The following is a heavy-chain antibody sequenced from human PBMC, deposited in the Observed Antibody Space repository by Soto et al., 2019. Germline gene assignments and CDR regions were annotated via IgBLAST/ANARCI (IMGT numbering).Heavy chain of an antibody. CDR3: ARGRAYYDSSGYHYFFDY. CDR1: GFTFSSYA. D-gene: IGHD3-22*01. CDR2: ISYDGSNK. Sequence: GGSLRLSCAASGFTFSSYAMHWVRQAPGKGLEWVAVISYDGSNKYYEDSVKGRSTSSRDNTKNSLYLQMNSLRDEDTAVYYCARGRAYYDSSGYHYFFDYWGQGTLVTVSS. V-gene: IGHV3-30-3*01. J-gene: IGHJ4*02.